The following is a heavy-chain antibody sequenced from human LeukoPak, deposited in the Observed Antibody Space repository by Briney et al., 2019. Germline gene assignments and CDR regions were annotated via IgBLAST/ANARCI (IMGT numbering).Heavy chain of an antibody. J-gene: IGHJ2*01. CDR1: RFTFSIYA. D-gene: IGHD1-26*01. CDR3: AKSSREPGWYFDL. V-gene: IGHV3-23*01. CDR2: KSGSGFRT. Sequence: GGPLTLPCAPSRFTFSIYAMSWVPQASGEGRECVYSKSGSGFRTYDTDSLKGWFNITRDNSKNTLYLQLNRLRAEDTAVYYCAKSSREPGWYFDLWGRGTLVIVSS.